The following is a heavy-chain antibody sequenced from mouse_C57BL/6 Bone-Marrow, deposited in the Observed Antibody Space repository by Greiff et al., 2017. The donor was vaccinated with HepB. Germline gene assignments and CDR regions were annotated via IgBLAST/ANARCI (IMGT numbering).Heavy chain of an antibody. CDR2: INYDGSST. Sequence: EVQLQESEGGLVQPGRSMKLSCTASGFTFSDYYMAWVRQVPEKGLEWVANINYDGSSTYYLDSLKSRFIISRDNAKNILYLQMSSLKSEDTATYYCARDQGLDYWGQGTTLTVSS. V-gene: IGHV5-16*01. CDR3: ARDQGLDY. J-gene: IGHJ2*01. CDR1: GFTFSDYY.